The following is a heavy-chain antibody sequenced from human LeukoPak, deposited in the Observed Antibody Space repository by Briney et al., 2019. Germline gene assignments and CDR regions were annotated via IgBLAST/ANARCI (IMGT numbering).Heavy chain of an antibody. CDR1: GFTFSSYS. CDR3: ARDAVAGNDY. D-gene: IGHD6-19*01. J-gene: IGHJ4*02. CDR2: IRSSSSYI. V-gene: IGHV3-21*01. Sequence: GGSLRLSCAASGFTFSSYSMNWVRQAPGKGLEWVSSIRSSSSYIYYADSVKGRFTISRDNAKNSLYLQMNSLRAEDTAVYYCARDAVAGNDYWGQGTLVTVSS.